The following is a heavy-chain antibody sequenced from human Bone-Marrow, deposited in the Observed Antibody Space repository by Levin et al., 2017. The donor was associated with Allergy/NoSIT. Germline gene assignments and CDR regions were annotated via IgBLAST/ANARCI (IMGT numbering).Heavy chain of an antibody. V-gene: IGHV3-23*01. CDR1: GFTFSSYA. J-gene: IGHJ4*02. CDR3: AKDRISSGS. Sequence: GESLKISCAASGFTFSSYAMTWVRQAPGKGLEWVSSIGGGGSYIFYGDSVKGRFTISRDNSKNTLYLQMNSLRAEDTAVYYCAKDRISSGSWGQGTLVTVSS. D-gene: IGHD6-25*01. CDR2: IGGGGSYI.